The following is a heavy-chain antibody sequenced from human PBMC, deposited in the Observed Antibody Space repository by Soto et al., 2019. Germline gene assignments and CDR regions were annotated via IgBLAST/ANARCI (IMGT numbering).Heavy chain of an antibody. D-gene: IGHD2-8*01. Sequence: QVQLVQSGAEVKKPGASVKVSCKASGYTFTSYGISWVRQAPGQGLEGMGWISAYNGNTNYAQKLQGRVTMTTDTSTSTAYMELRSLRSDDTAVYYCAREVGYCTNGVCHYYFDYWGQGTLVTVSS. V-gene: IGHV1-18*01. CDR3: AREVGYCTNGVCHYYFDY. CDR1: GYTFTSYG. CDR2: ISAYNGNT. J-gene: IGHJ4*02.